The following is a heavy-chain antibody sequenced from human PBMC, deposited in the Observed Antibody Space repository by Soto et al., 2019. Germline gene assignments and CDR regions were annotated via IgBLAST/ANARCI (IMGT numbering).Heavy chain of an antibody. J-gene: IGHJ6*03. CDR2: INPSGGST. V-gene: IGHV1-46*03. CDR3: ARDRGEWLRSPDYYYYMDV. Sequence: GASVKVSCKASGYTFTSYYMHCVRQAPGQGLEWMGIINPSGGSTSYAQKFQGRVTMTRDTSTSTVYMELSSLRSEDTAVYYCARDRGEWLRSPDYYYYMDVWGKGTTVTVSS. D-gene: IGHD5-12*01. CDR1: GYTFTSYY.